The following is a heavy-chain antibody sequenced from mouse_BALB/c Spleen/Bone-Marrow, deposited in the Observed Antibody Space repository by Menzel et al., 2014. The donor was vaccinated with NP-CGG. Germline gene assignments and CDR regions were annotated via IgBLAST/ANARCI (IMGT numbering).Heavy chain of an antibody. CDR1: GDSIXSGY. CDR3: ATYDGYCFDY. CDR2: ISYSGNT. J-gene: IGHJ2*01. D-gene: IGHD2-3*01. Sequence: EVNLVESGPSLVKPSQTLSLTCSVTGDSIXSGYWNWIRKFPGNKLEYMGYISYSGNTYYNPSLKSRISITRDTSKNXYYLQLNSVTTEDTATYYCATYDGYCFDYWGQGTTLTVSS. V-gene: IGHV3-8*02.